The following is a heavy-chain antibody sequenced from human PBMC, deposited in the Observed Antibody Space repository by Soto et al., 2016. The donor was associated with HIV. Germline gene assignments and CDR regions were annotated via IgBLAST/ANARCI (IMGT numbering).Heavy chain of an antibody. V-gene: IGHV3-23*01. Sequence: VQLLESGGGLVQPGGSLRLSCAASGFTFSSYAMNWVRQAPGKGLEWVSAVSSTGGSTYYADSVKGRFTISRDNSKNTLYLHMNSLRAEDTAVYYCAKVSSTYYYGSGSYYGDWGQGTLVTVSS. CDR1: GFTFSSYA. CDR3: AKVSSTYYYGSGSYYGD. CDR2: VSSTGGST. D-gene: IGHD3-10*01. J-gene: IGHJ4*02.